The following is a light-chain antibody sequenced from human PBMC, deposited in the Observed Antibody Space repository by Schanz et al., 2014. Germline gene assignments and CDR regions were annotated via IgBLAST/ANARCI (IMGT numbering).Light chain of an antibody. Sequence: QSVLTQPASVSGSPGQSITISCTGTSSDVGGYNYVSWYQQHPGKAPRLMISDVSDRPSGVSNRFSGSKSGNTASLTISGLQAEDEADYYCSSYADSNKVFGGGTKVTVL. CDR3: SSYADSNKV. CDR1: SSDVGGYNY. J-gene: IGLJ2*01. CDR2: DVS. V-gene: IGLV2-14*03.